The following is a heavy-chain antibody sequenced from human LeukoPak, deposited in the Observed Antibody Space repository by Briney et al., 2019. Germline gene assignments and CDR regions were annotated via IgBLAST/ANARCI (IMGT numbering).Heavy chain of an antibody. D-gene: IGHD3-16*02. J-gene: IGHJ4*02. V-gene: IGHV3-23*01. CDR3: ARALGELSFIIDY. CDR2: ISGSGGST. Sequence: GGSLRLSCAASGFTFSSYAMSWVRQAPGKGLEWVSGISGSGGSTYYADSVKGRFAISRDSSRNTLYLQMNSLRAEDTGLYYCARALGELSFIIDYWGQGTLVTVSS. CDR1: GFTFSSYA.